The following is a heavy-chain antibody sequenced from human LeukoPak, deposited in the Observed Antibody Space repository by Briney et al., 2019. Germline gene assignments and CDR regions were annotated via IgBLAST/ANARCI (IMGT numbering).Heavy chain of an antibody. J-gene: IGHJ4*02. Sequence: ASVKVSCKASGYTFTSYGISWVRQAPGQGLEWMGWISAYNGNTNYAQKLQGRVTMTTDTSTSTAYMELRSLRYDDTAVYYCARVWFGELLPPLVYFDYWGQGTLVTVSS. D-gene: IGHD3-10*01. CDR3: ARVWFGELLPPLVYFDY. V-gene: IGHV1-18*01. CDR2: ISAYNGNT. CDR1: GYTFTSYG.